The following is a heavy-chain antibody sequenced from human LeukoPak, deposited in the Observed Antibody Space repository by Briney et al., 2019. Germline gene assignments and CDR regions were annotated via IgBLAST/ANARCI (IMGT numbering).Heavy chain of an antibody. CDR3: ARRAGDYSHPYDY. Sequence: GGSLRLSCAASGLTVSSNCMSWVRQAPGKGLEWVSFIYSGGGTYYTDSVKGRFTISGDNSKNTLYLQMNSLRAEDTAVYYCARRAGDYSHPYDYWGQGILVTVSS. CDR2: IYSGGGT. J-gene: IGHJ4*02. V-gene: IGHV3-53*01. D-gene: IGHD3-22*01. CDR1: GLTVSSNC.